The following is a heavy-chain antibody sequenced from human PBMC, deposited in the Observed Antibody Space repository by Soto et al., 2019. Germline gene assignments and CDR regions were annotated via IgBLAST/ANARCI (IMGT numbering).Heavy chain of an antibody. CDR3: AKGFSGRLAMAPDY. Sequence: EVQLLESGGGLVQPGGSLRLSCAASGFTFSSYAMTWVRQAPGKGLEWVSDISGSAGSTNYADSVKGRFTISRDNSKNTLYLQMNSLRAEDTAVYYCAKGFSGRLAMAPDYWGQGTLVTVSS. CDR1: GFTFSSYA. J-gene: IGHJ4*02. D-gene: IGHD5-18*01. V-gene: IGHV3-23*01. CDR2: ISGSAGST.